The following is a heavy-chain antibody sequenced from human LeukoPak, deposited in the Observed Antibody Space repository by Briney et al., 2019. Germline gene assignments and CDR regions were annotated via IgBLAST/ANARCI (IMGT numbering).Heavy chain of an antibody. Sequence: GGSLRLSCAASGFTVSSNYMSWVRQAPGKGLEWVSVIYSGGSTYYADSVKGRFTISRDNSKNTLYLQMNSLRAEDTAVYYCAKDLYSSGWFTDDYWGQGTLVTVSS. V-gene: IGHV3-53*01. J-gene: IGHJ4*02. CDR3: AKDLYSSGWFTDDY. CDR1: GFTVSSNY. CDR2: IYSGGST. D-gene: IGHD6-19*01.